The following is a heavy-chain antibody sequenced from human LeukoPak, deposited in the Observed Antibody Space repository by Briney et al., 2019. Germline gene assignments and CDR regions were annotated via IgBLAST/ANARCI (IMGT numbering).Heavy chain of an antibody. D-gene: IGHD5-18*01. J-gene: IGHJ6*02. CDR3: ARGEFAWIQGSYGLNV. CDR2: ISSNADHT. V-gene: IGHV3-23*01. CDR1: IFTFDNDA. Sequence: GGSLRLFCAASIFTFDNDAMAWVRQAPGKGLEWVSAISSNADHTFYAKSVKGRFTISRDNAKKALYLQMNSLRAEDTAVYYCARGEFAWIQGSYGLNVWGQGTTVTVSS.